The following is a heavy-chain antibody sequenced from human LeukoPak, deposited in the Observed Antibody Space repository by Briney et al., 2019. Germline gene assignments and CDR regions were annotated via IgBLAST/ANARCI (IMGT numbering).Heavy chain of an antibody. D-gene: IGHD2-15*01. J-gene: IGHJ4*02. CDR3: ARRGGSGRAFDY. V-gene: IGHV4-39*01. Sequence: SETLSLTCSVSGASISGGTYYWGWIRQPPGKGLEWIGRIYYTGSTRANPSLKSPVTIPVDTSKNQSSLKLSSVTAADPAVYYCARRGGSGRAFDYWGQGTLFTVSP. CDR2: IYYTGST. CDR1: GASISGGTYY.